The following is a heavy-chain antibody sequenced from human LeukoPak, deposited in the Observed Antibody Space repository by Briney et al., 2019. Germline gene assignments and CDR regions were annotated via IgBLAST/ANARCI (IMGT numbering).Heavy chain of an antibody. Sequence: ASVKVSCKASGYTFTGYYMHWVRQAPGQGLEWMGWINPNSGGTNYAQKFQGRVTMTRDTSISTAYMELSRLRSDDTAVYYCARIHCSSTSCYTGYFDYWGRGTLVTVSS. J-gene: IGHJ4*02. CDR2: INPNSGGT. CDR3: ARIHCSSTSCYTGYFDY. D-gene: IGHD2-2*02. CDR1: GYTFTGYY. V-gene: IGHV1-2*02.